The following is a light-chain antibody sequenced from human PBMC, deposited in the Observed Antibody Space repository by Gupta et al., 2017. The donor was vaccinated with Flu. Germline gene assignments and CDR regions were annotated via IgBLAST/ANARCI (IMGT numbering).Light chain of an antibody. CDR1: QSISNF. J-gene: IGKJ2*01. Sequence: ATLSLSPGERATLSCRASQSISNFLAWYQHKPGQAPRLLIYEASKRAAGVPVRFSGSGSGTDFTLTISSRETEDFAVYFCQQRSNRPPATFGQGTRLEIK. V-gene: IGKV3-11*01. CDR2: EAS. CDR3: QQRSNRPPAT.